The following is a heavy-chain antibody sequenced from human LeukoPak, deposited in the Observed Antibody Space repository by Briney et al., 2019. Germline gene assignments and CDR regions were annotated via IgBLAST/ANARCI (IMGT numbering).Heavy chain of an antibody. Sequence: SETLSLTCTVPGGSISSGSYYWSWIRQPAGKGLEWIGRIYTSGSTNYNPSLKSRVTISVDTSKNQFSLKLSSVTAADTAVCYCARGGGRIPGAFDIWGQGTMVTVSS. CDR3: ARGGGRIPGAFDI. J-gene: IGHJ3*02. CDR1: GGSISSGSYY. CDR2: IYTSGST. V-gene: IGHV4-61*02. D-gene: IGHD3-10*01.